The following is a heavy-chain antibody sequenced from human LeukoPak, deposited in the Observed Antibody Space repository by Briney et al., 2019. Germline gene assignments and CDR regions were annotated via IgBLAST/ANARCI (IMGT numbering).Heavy chain of an antibody. D-gene: IGHD1-1*01. Sequence: KPSETLSLTCTVSGGSISSVPYYWSWIRQHPEKGLEWIGYIYYSGSTNYNPSLKSRVTISVDTSKNQFSLKLSSVTAADTAVYYCARDMWKGGQAAFDYWGQGTLVTVSS. V-gene: IGHV4-61*01. CDR2: IYYSGST. J-gene: IGHJ4*02. CDR1: GGSISSVPYY. CDR3: ARDMWKGGQAAFDY.